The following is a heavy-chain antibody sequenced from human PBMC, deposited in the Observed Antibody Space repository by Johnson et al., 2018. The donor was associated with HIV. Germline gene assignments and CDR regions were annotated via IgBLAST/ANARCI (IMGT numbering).Heavy chain of an antibody. CDR1: GFTFSSYA. J-gene: IGHJ3*02. Sequence: QVQLVESGGGVVQPGRSLRLSCAASGFTFSSYAMHWVRQAPAKGLEWVAVIWYDGSNKYYADSVKGRFTISRDNSKNTLYLQMNSLRAEDTAVYYCAKGGANDAFDIWGQGTMVTVSS. D-gene: IGHD3-16*01. V-gene: IGHV3-33*06. CDR2: IWYDGSNK. CDR3: AKGGANDAFDI.